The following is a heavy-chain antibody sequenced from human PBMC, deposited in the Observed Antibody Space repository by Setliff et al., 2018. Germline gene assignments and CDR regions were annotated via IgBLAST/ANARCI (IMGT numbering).Heavy chain of an antibody. CDR3: AIGGYSYGLGGFPLDY. J-gene: IGHJ4*02. D-gene: IGHD5-18*01. CDR2: IYTSGST. V-gene: IGHV4-61*02. CDR1: GGSISRGSYD. Sequence: SETLSLTCTVSGGSISRGSYDWSWIRQPAGKGLEWIGRIYTSGSTNYNPSLKSRVTISVDTSKNQFSLKLSSVTAADTAVYYCAIGGYSYGLGGFPLDYWGQGTLVTVSS.